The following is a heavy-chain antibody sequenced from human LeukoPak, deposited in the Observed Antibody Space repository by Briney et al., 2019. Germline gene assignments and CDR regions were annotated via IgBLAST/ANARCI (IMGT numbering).Heavy chain of an antibody. CDR1: GGSFSGYY. CDR3: ARGYRSSSWQGLITTLGY. D-gene: IGHD3-22*01. Sequence: SETLSLTCAVYGGSFSGYYWSWIRQPPGKGLEWIGEINHSGSTNYNPSLKSRVTISVDTSKNQFSLKLSFVTAADTAVYYCARGYRSSSWQGLITTLGYWGQGTLVTVSS. CDR2: INHSGST. J-gene: IGHJ4*02. V-gene: IGHV4-34*01.